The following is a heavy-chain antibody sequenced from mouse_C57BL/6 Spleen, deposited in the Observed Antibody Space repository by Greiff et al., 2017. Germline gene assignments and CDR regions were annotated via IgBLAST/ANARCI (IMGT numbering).Heavy chain of an antibody. D-gene: IGHD2-3*01. V-gene: IGHV1-64*01. J-gene: IGHJ4*01. Sequence: QVPLQQPGAELVKPGASVKLSCKASGYTFTSYWMHWVKQRPGQGLEWIGMIPPNSGSTNYNEKFKSKATLTVDKSSSTAYMQLSSLTSEDSAVYYCARGDGYYFFMDYWSQGTSVTVSS. CDR1: GYTFTSYW. CDR3: ARGDGYYFFMDY. CDR2: IPPNSGST.